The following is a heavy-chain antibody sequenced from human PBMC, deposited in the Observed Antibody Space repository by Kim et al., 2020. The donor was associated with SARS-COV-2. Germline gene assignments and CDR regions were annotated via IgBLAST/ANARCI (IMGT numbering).Heavy chain of an antibody. V-gene: IGHV3-9*01. Sequence: GGSLRLSWAASGFTFGDYAIHWVRQAPGKGLEWVSGISRNRGIIGYADSVKGRFTISRDNAKNSLYLQRNSLRAEDTALYYCAKQLRSGYDYYYYNMDV. CDR3: AKQLRSGYDYYYYNMDV. CDR1: GFTFGDYA. CDR2: ISRNRGII. J-gene: IGHJ6*03. D-gene: IGHD3-22*01.